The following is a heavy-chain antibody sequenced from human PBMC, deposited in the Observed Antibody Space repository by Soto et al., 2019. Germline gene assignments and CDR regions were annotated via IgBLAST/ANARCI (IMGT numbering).Heavy chain of an antibody. V-gene: IGHV1-18*01. CDR1: GYTFTSYG. CDR2: ISAYNGNT. J-gene: IGHJ6*03. Sequence: ASVKVSCKASGYTFTSYGISWVRQAPGQGLEWMGWISAYNGNTNYAQKLQGRVTMTTDTSTSTAYMELRSLRSDDTAVYYCAREAYYDFWSGYRAPYYYYYMDVWGKGTTVTVSS. CDR3: AREAYYDFWSGYRAPYYYYYMDV. D-gene: IGHD3-3*01.